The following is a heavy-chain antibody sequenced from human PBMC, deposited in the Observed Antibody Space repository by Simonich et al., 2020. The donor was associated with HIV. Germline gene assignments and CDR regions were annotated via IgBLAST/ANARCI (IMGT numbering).Heavy chain of an antibody. CDR2: ISWNSGSI. J-gene: IGHJ4*02. V-gene: IGHV3-9*03. Sequence: EVQLVESGGGLVQPGRSLRLSCAASGFTFDDYAMHWVRQAQEKGLEWVSGISWNSGSIGYADSVKGRFTISRDNAKNSLYLQMNSLRAEDMALYYCAKDRYSSSSGSFDYWGQGTLVTVSS. CDR1: GFTFDDYA. CDR3: AKDRYSSSSGSFDY. D-gene: IGHD6-6*01.